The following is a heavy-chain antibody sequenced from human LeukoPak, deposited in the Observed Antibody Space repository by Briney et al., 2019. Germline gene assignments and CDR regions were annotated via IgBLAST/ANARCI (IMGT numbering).Heavy chain of an antibody. D-gene: IGHD5-12*01. J-gene: IGHJ4*02. CDR1: GFTFSSYW. Sequence: GGSLTLSCAASGFTFSSYWMSWLRQAPGKGLEWVANIKQDGSEKYYVDSVKGRFTISRDNAKNSLYLQMNSLRGEDKAVYYCARTSGGYDYPNDYWGQGTLVTVSS. CDR2: IKQDGSEK. CDR3: ARTSGGYDYPNDY. V-gene: IGHV3-7*02.